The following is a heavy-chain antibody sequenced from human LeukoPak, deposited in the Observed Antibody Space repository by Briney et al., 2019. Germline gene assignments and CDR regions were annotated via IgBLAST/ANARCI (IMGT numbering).Heavy chain of an antibody. CDR2: IYYSGST. CDR1: GGSISSSSYY. J-gene: IGHJ2*01. D-gene: IGHD4-17*01. V-gene: IGHV4-39*01. Sequence: SETLSLTCTVSGGSISSSSYYWGWIRQPPGKGLEWIGSIYYSGSTYYNPSLKSRVTISVGTSKNQFSLKLSSVTAADTAVYYCARGEEFGSGDYGVRWYFDLWGRGTLVTVSS. CDR3: ARGEEFGSGDYGVRWYFDL.